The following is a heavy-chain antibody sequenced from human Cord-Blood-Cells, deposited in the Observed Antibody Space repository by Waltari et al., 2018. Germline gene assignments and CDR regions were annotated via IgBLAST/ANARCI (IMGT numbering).Heavy chain of an antibody. J-gene: IGHJ3*02. D-gene: IGHD1-1*01. CDR3: EREGAGTHAFDI. Sequence: QVQLVQSGAEVKKPGSSVKVSCKASGGTFSSYAISWVRQAPGQGLEWMGGIIASFGTANYEQKFQGRVTSTAEESTSTAYMELSSLRSEDTAVYYCEREGAGTHAFDIWGQGTWSPSLQ. CDR1: GGTFSSYA. CDR2: IIASFGTA. V-gene: IGHV1-69*01.